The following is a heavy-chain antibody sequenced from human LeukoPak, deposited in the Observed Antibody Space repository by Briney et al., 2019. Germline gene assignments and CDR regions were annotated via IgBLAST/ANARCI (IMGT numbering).Heavy chain of an antibody. CDR1: GYTFTGYY. J-gene: IGHJ6*03. V-gene: IGHV7-4-1*02. CDR3: ARGSRVNYYYMDV. CDR2: INTNTGNP. Sequence: PGASVKVSCKASGYTFTGYYMHWVRQAPGQGLEWMGWINTNTGNPTYAQGFTGRFVFSLDTSVSTAYLQISSLKAEDTAVYYCARGSRVNYYYMDVWGKGTTVTVSS. D-gene: IGHD4-23*01.